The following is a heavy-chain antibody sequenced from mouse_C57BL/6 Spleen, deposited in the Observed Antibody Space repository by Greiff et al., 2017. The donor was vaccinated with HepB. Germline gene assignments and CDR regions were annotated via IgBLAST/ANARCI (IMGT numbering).Heavy chain of an antibody. CDR2: IYPGDGDT. D-gene: IGHD4-1*02. J-gene: IGHJ2*01. Sequence: QVQLQQSGPELVKPGASVKISCKASGYAFSSSWMNWVKQRPGKGLEWIGRIYPGDGDTNYNGKFKGKATLTADKSSSTAYMQLSSLTSEDSAVYFCARGPTGTNYWGQGTTLTVSS. CDR1: GYAFSSSW. CDR3: ARGPTGTNY. V-gene: IGHV1-82*01.